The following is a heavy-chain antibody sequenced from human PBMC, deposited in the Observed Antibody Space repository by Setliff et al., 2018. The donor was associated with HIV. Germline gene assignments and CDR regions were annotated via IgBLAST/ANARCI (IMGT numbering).Heavy chain of an antibody. Sequence: SVKVSCKASGGTFSVYGVSWLRQAPGQGLEWVGGIITMFGTVKYAQKFQGRVTMTEDTSTDTAYVELTSLRSDDTAVYYCTTYSSGFTHWGQGTLVTVSS. D-gene: IGHD3-22*01. CDR2: IITMFGTV. V-gene: IGHV1-69*06. CDR3: TTYSSGFTH. CDR1: GGTFSVYG. J-gene: IGHJ4*02.